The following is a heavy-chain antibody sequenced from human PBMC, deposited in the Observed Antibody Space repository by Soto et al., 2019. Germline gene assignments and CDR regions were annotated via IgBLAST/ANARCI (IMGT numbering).Heavy chain of an antibody. CDR1: GYTFTAYY. CDR3: VLSGAAGTGLFDY. CDR2: INPVTGAT. V-gene: IGHV1-2*02. J-gene: IGHJ4*02. Sequence: ASVKVSCKASGYTFTAYYMHWVRQAPGQGLERMGWINPVTGATDYPQRFQGRVTMTTDTSISTAYMDLTRLRSDDTALYYCVLSGAAGTGLFDYWGQGTLVTVYS. D-gene: IGHD6-13*01.